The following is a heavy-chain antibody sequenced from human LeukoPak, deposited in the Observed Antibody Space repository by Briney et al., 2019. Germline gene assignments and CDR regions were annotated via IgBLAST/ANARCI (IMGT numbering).Heavy chain of an antibody. D-gene: IGHD5-18*01. Sequence: PGGSLRLSCAASGFTFSSYWMSWVRQASGKGLEWVANIKKDGSEKHYVDSVKGRFTISRDNAKTSLYLQINSLRAEDTAVYYCARHLSGVTGYTYGRGIDYWGQGTLVTVSS. V-gene: IGHV3-7*01. CDR3: ARHLSGVTGYTYGRGIDY. CDR2: IKKDGSEK. CDR1: GFTFSSYW. J-gene: IGHJ4*02.